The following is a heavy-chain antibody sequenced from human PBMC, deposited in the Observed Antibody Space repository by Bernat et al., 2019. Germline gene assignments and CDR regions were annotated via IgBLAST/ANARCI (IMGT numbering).Heavy chain of an antibody. CDR2: IYYSGST. CDR1: GGSISSYY. Sequence: QVQLQESGPGLVKPSETLSLTCTVSGGSISSYYWSWIRQPPGKGLGWIGYIYYSGSTNYTPSLKSRVTISVDTSKNQFSLKLSSVTAADTAVYYCAGGVYYYDSSGYQYYFDYWGQGTLVTVSS. CDR3: AGGVYYYDSSGYQYYFDY. J-gene: IGHJ4*02. V-gene: IGHV4-59*08. D-gene: IGHD3-22*01.